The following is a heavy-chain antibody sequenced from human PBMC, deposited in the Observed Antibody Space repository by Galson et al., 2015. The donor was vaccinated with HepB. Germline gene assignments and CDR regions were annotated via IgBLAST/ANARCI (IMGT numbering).Heavy chain of an antibody. CDR3: AGGYLRESLYCANGVCRVLRGKFDY. CDR2: IVPIFATT. CDR1: GGTFRSYT. V-gene: IGHV1-69*13. J-gene: IGHJ4*02. Sequence: SVKVSCKASGGTFRSYTINWVRQAPGQGLEWMGGIVPIFATTNYAQKFQGRVTITADESTSTAYVELSSLRSEDTAVYYCAGGYLRESLYCANGVCRVLRGKFDYWGQGTLVTVSS. D-gene: IGHD2-8*01.